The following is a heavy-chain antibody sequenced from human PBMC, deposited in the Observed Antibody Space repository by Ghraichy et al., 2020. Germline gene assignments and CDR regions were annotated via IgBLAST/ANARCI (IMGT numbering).Heavy chain of an antibody. CDR3: ARDRNSYFDY. CDR2: ITSSSPYI. J-gene: IGHJ4*02. CDR1: GFTFSSYS. V-gene: IGHV3-21*01. D-gene: IGHD1-14*01. Sequence: GGSLRLSCAASGFTFSSYSMNWVRQAPGKGLEWVSSITSSSPYISYADSVKGRFTISRDNAKNSLYLQMNSLRAEDTAVYYCARDRNSYFDYWGQGTLVTVSS.